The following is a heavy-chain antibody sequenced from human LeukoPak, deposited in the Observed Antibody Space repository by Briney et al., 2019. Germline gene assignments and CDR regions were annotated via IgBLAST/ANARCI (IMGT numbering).Heavy chain of an antibody. CDR3: ARNQRKYGDYDFDY. V-gene: IGHV1-18*01. CDR2: ISAYNGNT. D-gene: IGHD4-17*01. J-gene: IGHJ4*02. CDR1: GYTFTSYG. Sequence: ASVKVSCKASGYTFTSYGISWVRQAPGQGLEWMGWISAYNGNTNYAQKLQGRVTMTTDTSTSTAYMELRSLRSDDTAVYYCARNQRKYGDYDFDYWGQGTLVTVSS.